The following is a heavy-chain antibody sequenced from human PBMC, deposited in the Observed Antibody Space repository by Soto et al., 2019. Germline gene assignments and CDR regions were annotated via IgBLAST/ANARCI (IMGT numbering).Heavy chain of an antibody. CDR2: IYYSGST. CDR1: GGSISSYY. V-gene: IGHV4-59*01. Sequence: KTSETLSLTCTVSGGSISSYYWSWIRQPPGKGLEWIGYIYYSGSTNYNPSLKSRVTISVDTSKNQFSLKLSSVTAADTAVYYCARDRPMVRGVISDYWGQGTLVTVSS. J-gene: IGHJ4*02. CDR3: ARDRPMVRGVISDY. D-gene: IGHD3-10*01.